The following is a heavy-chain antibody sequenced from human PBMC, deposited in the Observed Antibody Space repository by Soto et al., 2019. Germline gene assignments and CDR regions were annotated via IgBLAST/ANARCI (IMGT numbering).Heavy chain of an antibody. J-gene: IGHJ5*02. CDR3: AHRSITILGFGFDP. Sequence: SGPTLVNPTQTLTLTCTFSGFSLSTSGLGVGGIRQPPGKALEWLALIYWNDDKRYSPSLKSRLTITKDTSKNQVVLTMTNMDPVDTATYYCAHRSITILGFGFDPWGQGTLVTV. CDR2: IYWNDDK. D-gene: IGHD3-3*01. V-gene: IGHV2-5*01. CDR1: GFSLSTSGLG.